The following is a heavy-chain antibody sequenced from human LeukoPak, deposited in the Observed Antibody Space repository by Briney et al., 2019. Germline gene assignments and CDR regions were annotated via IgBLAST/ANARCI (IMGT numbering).Heavy chain of an antibody. CDR2: IKQDGSEK. CDR1: GFTFSSYW. V-gene: IGHV3-7*01. CDR3: ARDGLERFGELSVDY. D-gene: IGHD3-10*01. J-gene: IGHJ4*02. Sequence: GGSLRLSCAASGFTFSSYWMSWVRQAPGKGLEWVANIKQDGSEKYYVDSVKGRFTISRDNAKNSLYLQMNSLRAEDTAAYYCARDGLERFGELSVDYWGQGTLVTVSS.